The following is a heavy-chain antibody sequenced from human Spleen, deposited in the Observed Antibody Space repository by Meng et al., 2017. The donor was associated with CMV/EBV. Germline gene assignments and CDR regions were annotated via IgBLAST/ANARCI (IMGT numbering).Heavy chain of an antibody. CDR1: GYIFTKYG. J-gene: IGHJ6*02. CDR3: ARDPQYCSSTSCYTWGYYYYYGMDV. V-gene: IGHV1-18*01. CDR2: ISAYNGDT. D-gene: IGHD2-2*02. Sequence: ASVKVSCKASGYIFTKYGVNWMRQAPGQGPEWMGWISAYNGDTMYAPKVQGRVTMTTDTSTSTAYMELRGLRSDDTAVYYCARDPQYCSSTSCYTWGYYYYYGMDVWGQGTTVTVSS.